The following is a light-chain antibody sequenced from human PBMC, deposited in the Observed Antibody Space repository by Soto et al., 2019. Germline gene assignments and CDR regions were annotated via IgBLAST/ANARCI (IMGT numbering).Light chain of an antibody. CDR2: EVS. V-gene: IGLV2-14*01. CDR1: SSDVGLYDY. J-gene: IGLJ2*01. Sequence: QSALTQPASVSGSPGQSITISCTGTSSDVGLYDYVSWYQQHPGKAPKLMIYEVSNRPSGVSNRFSGSKSGNTASLTISGLQAEDESDYYCSSYTTISIVVFGGGTKVTVL. CDR3: SSYTTISIVV.